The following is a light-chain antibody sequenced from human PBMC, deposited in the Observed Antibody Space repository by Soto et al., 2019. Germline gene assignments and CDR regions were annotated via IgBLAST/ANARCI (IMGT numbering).Light chain of an antibody. Sequence: IVLTQSPGTLSLSPGERATLSCRASQSVGRRYLAWYQQKPGQAPRRLIYDTSERASEIPDTFSGSGSGTDFTLTITRLVPEDFAVYCSQYQGTFGGGAQVEIK. J-gene: IGKJ4*01. CDR3: QYQGT. CDR2: DTS. CDR1: QSVGRRY. V-gene: IGKV3-20*01.